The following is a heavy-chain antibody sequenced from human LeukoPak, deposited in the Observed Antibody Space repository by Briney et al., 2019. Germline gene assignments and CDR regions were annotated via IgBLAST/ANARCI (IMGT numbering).Heavy chain of an antibody. V-gene: IGHV1-69*05. J-gene: IGHJ4*02. D-gene: IGHD3-22*01. CDR1: GGTFSSYA. Sequence: SVKVSCKASGGTFSSYAISWVRQAPGQGLEWMGGIIPIFGTANYAQKFQGRVTITTDESTSTAYMELSSLRSEDTAVYYCAREGSYYYDSSGYFDYWGQGTLVTVSS. CDR3: AREGSYYYDSSGYFDY. CDR2: IIPIFGTA.